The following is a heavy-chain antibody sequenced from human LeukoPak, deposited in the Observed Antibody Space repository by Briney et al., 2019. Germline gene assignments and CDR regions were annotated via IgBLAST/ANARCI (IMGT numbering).Heavy chain of an antibody. CDR2: IYHSGST. CDR1: GYSISSGYY. Sequence: SETLSLTCAVSGYSISSGYYWGWIRQPPGKGLEWIGSIYHSGSTHYNPSLKSRVTISVDTSKNQFSLKLSSVTAADTAVYYCARNGTSSYFDYWGQGTLVTDPS. CDR3: ARNGTSSYFDY. J-gene: IGHJ4*02. D-gene: IGHD2-2*01. V-gene: IGHV4-38-2*01.